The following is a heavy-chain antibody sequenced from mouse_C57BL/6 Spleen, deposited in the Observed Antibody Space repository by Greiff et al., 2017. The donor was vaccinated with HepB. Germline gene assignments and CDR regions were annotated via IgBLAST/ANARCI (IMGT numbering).Heavy chain of an antibody. CDR1: GYSFTGYY. D-gene: IGHD3-3*01. V-gene: IGHV1-42*01. J-gene: IGHJ4*01. Sequence: EVQLQQSGPELVKPGASVKISCKASGYSFTGYYMNWVKQSPEKSLEWIGEINPSTGGTTYNQKFKAKATLTVDKSSSTAYMQLKSLTSEDSAVYYCARWEGDYYAMDYWGQGTSVTVSS. CDR3: ARWEGDYYAMDY. CDR2: INPSTGGT.